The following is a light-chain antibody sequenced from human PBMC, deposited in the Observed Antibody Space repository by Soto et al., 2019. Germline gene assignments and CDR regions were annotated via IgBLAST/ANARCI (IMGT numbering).Light chain of an antibody. V-gene: IGKV1-39*01. CDR3: QQTDSFPYT. CDR2: AAS. Sequence: DIQMTHSPSSLSASGGDRVTITCRASQSISSYLNWYQQKPGKAPKLLIYAASSLQSGVPSRFSGSGSGTDFSLTISSLQPEDFATYYCQQTDSFPYTLGRGTKVDIK. J-gene: IGKJ2*01. CDR1: QSISSY.